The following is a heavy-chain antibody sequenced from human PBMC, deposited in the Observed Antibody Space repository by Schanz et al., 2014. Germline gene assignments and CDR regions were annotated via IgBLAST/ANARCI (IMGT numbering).Heavy chain of an antibody. CDR3: ARAGYDADNWFDP. CDR2: ISNNGDST. Sequence: VQLLESGGGLVQPGGSLRLSCSASGFTFSTFAMHWVRQAPGKGLEYISAISNNGDSTYYADSVKGRFTISRDNSKNTLYLQMNSLRAEDTAVYYCARAGYDADNWFDPWGQGTLVTASS. CDR1: GFTFSTFA. V-gene: IGHV3-64*04. D-gene: IGHD2-2*01. J-gene: IGHJ5*02.